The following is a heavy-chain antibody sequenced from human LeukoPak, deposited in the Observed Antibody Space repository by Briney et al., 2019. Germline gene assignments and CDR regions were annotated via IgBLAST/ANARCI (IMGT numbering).Heavy chain of an antibody. Sequence: KTSETLSLTCAVYGGSFSGYYWSWIRQPPGKGLEWIGEINHSGSTNYNPSLKSRVTISVDTSKNQFSLKLSSVTAADTAVYYCARDTSPWYFDLWGRGTLVTVSS. V-gene: IGHV4-34*01. CDR3: ARDTSPWYFDL. CDR1: GGSFSGYY. J-gene: IGHJ2*01. CDR2: INHSGST. D-gene: IGHD3-16*01.